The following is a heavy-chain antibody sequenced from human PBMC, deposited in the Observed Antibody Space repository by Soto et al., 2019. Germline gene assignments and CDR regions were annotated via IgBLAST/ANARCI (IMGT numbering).Heavy chain of an antibody. D-gene: IGHD2-2*01. CDR3: ASQPNYYYYGMDV. CDR2: INHSGST. CDR1: GGSFSGYY. Sequence: QVQLQQWGAGLLKPSETLSLTCAVYGGSFSGYYWSWIRQPPGKGLEWIGEINHSGSTNYNPSLQSRVTISVDTSKNQFSLKLSSVTAADTAVYYCASQPNYYYYGMDVWGQGTTVTVSS. J-gene: IGHJ6*02. V-gene: IGHV4-34*01.